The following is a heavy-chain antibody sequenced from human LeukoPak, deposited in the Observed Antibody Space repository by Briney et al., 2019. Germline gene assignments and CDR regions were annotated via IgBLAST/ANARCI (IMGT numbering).Heavy chain of an antibody. CDR2: IWYDGSNK. J-gene: IGHJ4*02. Sequence: AGGSLRLSCAASGFTFSSYGMHWVRQAPGKGLEWVAVIWYDGSNKYYADSVKGRFTISRDNSKNTLYLQMNSLRAEDTAVYYCAREYSSSWYYFDYWGQGTLVTVSS. CDR1: GFTFSSYG. CDR3: AREYSSSWYYFDY. V-gene: IGHV3-33*01. D-gene: IGHD6-13*01.